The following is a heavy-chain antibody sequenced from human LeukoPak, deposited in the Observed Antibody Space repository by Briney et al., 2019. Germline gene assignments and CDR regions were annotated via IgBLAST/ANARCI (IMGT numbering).Heavy chain of an antibody. CDR3: ARVFDCSSTSCYIVDY. V-gene: IGHV3-11*04. Sequence: GGSLRLSCAASAFTFSDYYMSWIRQAPGKGLEWVSYISSSGSTIYYADSVKGRFTISRDNAKNSLYLQMNSLRAEDTAVYYGARVFDCSSTSCYIVDYWGQGTLVTVSS. J-gene: IGHJ4*02. D-gene: IGHD2-2*02. CDR1: AFTFSDYY. CDR2: ISSSGSTI.